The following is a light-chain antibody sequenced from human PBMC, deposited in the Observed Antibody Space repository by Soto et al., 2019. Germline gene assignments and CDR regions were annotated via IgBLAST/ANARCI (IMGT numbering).Light chain of an antibody. CDR3: CSYAGSRSYV. CDR1: SSDVGSYNP. Sequence: QSVLTQPASVSGSPGQSITISCTGTSSDVGSYNPVSWYQQHPGKAPKLMIYEVSKRPSGVSNRFSGSKSGNTASLTISGLQAEDEADYYCCSYAGSRSYVCGTGTKVTV. J-gene: IGLJ1*01. V-gene: IGLV2-23*02. CDR2: EVS.